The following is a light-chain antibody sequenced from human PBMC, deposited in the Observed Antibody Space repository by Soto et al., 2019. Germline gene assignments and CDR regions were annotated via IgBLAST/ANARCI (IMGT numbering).Light chain of an antibody. CDR3: QHYNSYSEA. Sequence: AIQMTQSPSSLSASVGDRVTISCRASQGIGNALGWYQQKPGKPPKVLIYGASNLEGGVPSRFSGSGSGTDFILTISSLQPDDFATYYCQHYNSYSEAFGQGTKVDIK. J-gene: IGKJ1*01. CDR2: GAS. V-gene: IGKV1-13*02. CDR1: QGIGNA.